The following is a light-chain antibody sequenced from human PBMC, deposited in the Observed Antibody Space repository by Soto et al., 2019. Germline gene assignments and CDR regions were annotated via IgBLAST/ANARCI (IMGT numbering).Light chain of an antibody. CDR1: SSDVGGSNY. Sequence: QSALTQPHSASGSPGQSVTISCTGTSSDVGGSNYVSWYQQHPGKDPKLMIYEVNKRPSGVPDRFSGFKSGNAASLTVSGLQAEDEADYYCSSYAGSNIYVFGTGTKLTVL. J-gene: IGLJ1*01. CDR2: EVN. V-gene: IGLV2-8*01. CDR3: SSYAGSNIYV.